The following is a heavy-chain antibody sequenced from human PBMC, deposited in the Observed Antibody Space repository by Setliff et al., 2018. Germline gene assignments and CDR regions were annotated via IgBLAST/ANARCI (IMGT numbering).Heavy chain of an antibody. CDR1: GYTFTSSG. Sequence: ASVKVSCKASGYTFTSSGITWVRQAPGQGLEWMGWISVYSGNTNYAQKLQGRVTMTTDTSTGTAYMELGSLTSDDTAIYYCARINFYVSSGYYYAPDYWGPGTLVTVSS. J-gene: IGHJ4*02. D-gene: IGHD3-22*01. CDR3: ARINFYVSSGYYYAPDY. CDR2: ISVYSGNT. V-gene: IGHV1-18*01.